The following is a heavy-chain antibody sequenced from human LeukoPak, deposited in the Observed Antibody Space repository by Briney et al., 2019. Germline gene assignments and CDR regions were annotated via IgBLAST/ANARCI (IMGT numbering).Heavy chain of an antibody. CDR1: GGSISSYY. V-gene: IGHV4-59*01. Sequence: NPSETLSLTCTVSGGSISSYYWSWIRQPPGKGLEWIGYIYYSGSTNYNPSLKSRVTISVDTSKNQFSLKLSSVTAADTAVYYCARGPLGHYYDSSGYSHFDYWGQGTLVTVSS. J-gene: IGHJ4*02. CDR2: IYYSGST. CDR3: ARGPLGHYYDSSGYSHFDY. D-gene: IGHD3-22*01.